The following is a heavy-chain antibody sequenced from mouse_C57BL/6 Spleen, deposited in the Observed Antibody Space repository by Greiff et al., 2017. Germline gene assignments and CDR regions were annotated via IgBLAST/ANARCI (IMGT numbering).Heavy chain of an antibody. J-gene: IGHJ3*01. CDR1: GYTFTDYY. V-gene: IGHV1-26*01. D-gene: IGHD2-4*01. Sequence: EVQLQQSGPELVKPGASVKISCKASGYTFTDYYMNWVKQSHGKSLEWIGDINPNNGGTSYNQKFKGKATLTVDKSSSTAYMELRSLKSEDSAVYYCAEGGLRAWFAYWGQGTLVTVSA. CDR3: AEGGLRAWFAY. CDR2: INPNNGGT.